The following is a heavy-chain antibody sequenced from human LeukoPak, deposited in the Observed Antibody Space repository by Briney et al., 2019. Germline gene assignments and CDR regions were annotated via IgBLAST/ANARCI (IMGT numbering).Heavy chain of an antibody. CDR1: GFTFSSYA. CDR2: ISYDGSNK. Sequence: GGSLRLSCAASGFTFSSYAMHWVRQAPGKGLEWVAVISYDGSNKYYADSVKGRFTISRDNSKNTLYLQMNSLRAEDTAVYYCARDPYSSGWPDYFDYWGQGTLVTVSS. J-gene: IGHJ4*02. CDR3: ARDPYSSGWPDYFDY. V-gene: IGHV3-30*04. D-gene: IGHD6-19*01.